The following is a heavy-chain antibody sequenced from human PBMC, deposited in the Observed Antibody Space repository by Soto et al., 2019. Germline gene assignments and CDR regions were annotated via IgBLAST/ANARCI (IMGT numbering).Heavy chain of an antibody. CDR2: IIPIFGTA. CDR1: GGTFSSYA. Sequence: QVQLVQSGAEVKKPGSSVKVSCKASGGTFSSYAISWVRQAPGQGLEWMGGIIPIFGTANYAQKFQGRVTITADESXXTAYMERSSLRSEDTAVYYCARHVPAAGYYYGMDVWGQGTTVTVSS. V-gene: IGHV1-69*12. D-gene: IGHD2-2*01. J-gene: IGHJ6*02. CDR3: ARHVPAAGYYYGMDV.